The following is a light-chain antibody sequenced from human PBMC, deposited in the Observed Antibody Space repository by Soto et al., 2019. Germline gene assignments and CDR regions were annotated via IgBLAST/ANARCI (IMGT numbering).Light chain of an antibody. J-gene: IGLJ2*01. Sequence: QSVLTQPPSASGTPGQRVTISCSGSSSNIGSNTVNWYQLLPGTAPKLLIYPNNDRPSGVPDRFSGPKSGTSASLAISGLQSEDEADYYCAAWDDSLNGVVFGGGTKVTVL. CDR1: SSNIGSNT. CDR2: PNN. CDR3: AAWDDSLNGVV. V-gene: IGLV1-44*01.